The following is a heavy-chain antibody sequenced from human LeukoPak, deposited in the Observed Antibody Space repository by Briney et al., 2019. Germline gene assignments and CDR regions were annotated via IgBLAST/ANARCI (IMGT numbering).Heavy chain of an antibody. CDR2: IGTAGDT. Sequence: GTSLRLSCAASGFTFSSYDMHWVRQATGKGLEWVSAIGTAGDTYYPGSVKGRFTISRENAKNSLYLQMNSLRAGDTAVYYCARDLGYCSGGSCKNYGMDVWGQGTTVTVSS. CDR1: GFTFSSYD. D-gene: IGHD2-15*01. CDR3: ARDLGYCSGGSCKNYGMDV. V-gene: IGHV3-13*01. J-gene: IGHJ6*02.